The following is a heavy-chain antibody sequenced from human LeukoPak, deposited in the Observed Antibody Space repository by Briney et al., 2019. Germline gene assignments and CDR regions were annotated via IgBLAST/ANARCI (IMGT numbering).Heavy chain of an antibody. CDR1: GFTFDDYG. CDR3: ARGVGPTVTFFDY. V-gene: IGHV3-20*04. CDR2: INWHGDST. D-gene: IGHD4-17*01. J-gene: IGHJ4*02. Sequence: GGSLRLSCAASGFTFDDYGMNWVRQPPGKGLEWVSGINWHGDSTGYADSVKGRFTISRDNAKNSLYLQMNSLRAEDTALYYCARGVGPTVTFFDYWGQGTLVTVSS.